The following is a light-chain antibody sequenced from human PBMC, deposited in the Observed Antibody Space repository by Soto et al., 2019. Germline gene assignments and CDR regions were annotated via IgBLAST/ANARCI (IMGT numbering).Light chain of an antibody. CDR1: QSVDSSY. CDR2: STS. J-gene: IGKJ2*01. V-gene: IGKV3-20*01. Sequence: EIVLTQSPGTQSLSPGEKATLSCRASQSVDSSYLAWYQQRPAQAPRLLIYSTSRRATGIPDRFSGRGSGTDFSLTISRLEPEDFAVYYCHQYGTPPRTFGQGTKLEI. CDR3: HQYGTPPRT.